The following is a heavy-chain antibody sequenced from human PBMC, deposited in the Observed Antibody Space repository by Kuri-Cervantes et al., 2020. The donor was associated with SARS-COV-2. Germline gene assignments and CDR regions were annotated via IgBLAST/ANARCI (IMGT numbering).Heavy chain of an antibody. CDR2: ISDSGGST. J-gene: IGHJ4*02. V-gene: IGHV3-23*01. CDR1: GFTFSTYA. Sequence: GGSLRLSCAASGFTFSTYAMTWVRQAPGKGLEWVSTISDSGGSTYYADSVEGRFTISRDNAKNMLFLQMNSLRAEDTAVYYCVRDGDHWNFDYWGQGTLVTVSS. CDR3: VRDGDHWNFDY. D-gene: IGHD1-1*01.